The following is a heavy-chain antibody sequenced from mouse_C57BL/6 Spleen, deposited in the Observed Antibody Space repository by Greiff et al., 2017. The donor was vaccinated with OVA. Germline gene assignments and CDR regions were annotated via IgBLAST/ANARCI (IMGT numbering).Heavy chain of an antibody. CDR1: GYTFTSYW. Sequence: QLQLQQPGAELVMPGASVKLSCKASGYTFTSYWMHWVKQRPGPGLEWIGEIDPSDSYTNYNQKFKGKSTLTVDKSSSTAYMQLSSLTSEDSADYYGARWGKGSYAMDYWGQGTSVTVAS. D-gene: IGHD1-3*01. CDR2: IDPSDSYT. CDR3: ARWGKGSYAMDY. V-gene: IGHV1-69*01. J-gene: IGHJ4*01.